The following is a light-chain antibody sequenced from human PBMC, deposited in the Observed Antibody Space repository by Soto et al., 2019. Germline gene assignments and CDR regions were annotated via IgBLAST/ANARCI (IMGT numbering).Light chain of an antibody. Sequence: EIVLTQSPGTLSLSPGERATLSCRASQSVSSSFLAWYQQKVGQAPRLLIYDASSRATGIPDRFSGSGSGTDFTLTISRLEPEDFAVYYCQQYDSSPRTFGQGTRLET. CDR3: QQYDSSPRT. CDR2: DAS. J-gene: IGKJ5*01. V-gene: IGKV3-20*01. CDR1: QSVSSSF.